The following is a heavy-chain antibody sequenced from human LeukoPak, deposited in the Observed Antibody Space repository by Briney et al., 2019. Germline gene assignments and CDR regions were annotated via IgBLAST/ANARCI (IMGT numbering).Heavy chain of an antibody. CDR3: ARSSGTGTFSY. D-gene: IGHD6-25*01. CDR1: GDSISRSTYY. CDR2: VYYGRSP. V-gene: IGHV4-39*02. J-gene: IGHJ4*02. Sequence: AETLSLTCTVSGDSISRSTYYWAWIRQPPGKGLEWIGSVYYGRSPHFNPSLESRATISVDTSKNHFSLKMSSVTAADTAVYYCARSSGTGTFSYWGQGTLVTVSS.